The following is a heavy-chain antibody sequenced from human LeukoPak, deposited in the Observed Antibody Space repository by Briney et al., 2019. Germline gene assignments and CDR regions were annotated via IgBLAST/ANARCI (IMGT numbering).Heavy chain of an antibody. V-gene: IGHV4-34*01. CDR3: TKQGRSSGPFQH. CDR1: GWSFNGYY. D-gene: IGHD6-19*01. J-gene: IGHJ1*01. Sequence: PSETLSLTCGVYGWSFNGYYWSWIRQPPGKGLEWIGQICHSGSTYYSPSLKGRVTISLDTSKKQVSLNLNSLTASDTAVYYYTKQGRSSGPFQHWGQGTLVTVSS. CDR2: ICHSGST.